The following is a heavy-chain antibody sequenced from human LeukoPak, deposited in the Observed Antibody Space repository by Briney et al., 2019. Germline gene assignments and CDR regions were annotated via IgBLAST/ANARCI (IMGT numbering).Heavy chain of an antibody. D-gene: IGHD3-10*01. Sequence: KPGGSLRLSCAASGFTFSSYWMSWVRQAPGKGLEWVANIKQDGSEKYYVDSVKGRFTISRDNAKNSLYLQMNSLRAEDTAVYYCARTPESWFGELANYYYYMDVWGKGTTVTVSS. V-gene: IGHV3-7*01. CDR1: GFTFSSYW. CDR2: IKQDGSEK. CDR3: ARTPESWFGELANYYYYMDV. J-gene: IGHJ6*03.